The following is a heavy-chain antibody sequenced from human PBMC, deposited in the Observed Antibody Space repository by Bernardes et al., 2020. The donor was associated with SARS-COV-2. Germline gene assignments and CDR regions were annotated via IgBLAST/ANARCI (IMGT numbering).Heavy chain of an antibody. CDR1: GVNFNNWC. CDR2: TAADGSGT. D-gene: IGHD2-2*01. V-gene: IGHV3-74*01. Sequence: GGSLRLSCGASGVNFNNWCMHWVRQPPGKGLEWVSRTAADGSGTTYADSVKGRFTISRDNAKNMLFLQMNSLRIEDTAVYYCAGTSVTCCDYWGQGTLVSVSS. J-gene: IGHJ4*02. CDR3: AGTSVTCCDY.